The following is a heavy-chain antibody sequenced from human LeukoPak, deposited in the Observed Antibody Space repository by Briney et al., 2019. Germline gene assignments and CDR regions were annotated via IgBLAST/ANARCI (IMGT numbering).Heavy chain of an antibody. CDR2: ISSSSSYI. CDR3: ARDRLDFWSGYYQAGDAFDI. D-gene: IGHD3-3*01. J-gene: IGHJ3*02. V-gene: IGHV3-21*01. Sequence: PGGSLRLSCAASGFTFSSYSMNWVRQAPGKGLEWVSSISSSSSYIYYADSVKGRFTISRDNAKNSLYLQMNSLRAEDTAVYYCARDRLDFWSGYYQAGDAFDIWGQGTMVTVSS. CDR1: GFTFSSYS.